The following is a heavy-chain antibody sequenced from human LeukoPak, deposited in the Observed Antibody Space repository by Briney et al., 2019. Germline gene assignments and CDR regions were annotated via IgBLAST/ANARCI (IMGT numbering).Heavy chain of an antibody. D-gene: IGHD1-1*01. CDR1: GGSISSSSYY. Sequence: SQTLSLTCTVSGGSISSSSYYWGWIRQPPGEGPEWIGSISYSGRTHYNPSLKSRVSISVDTSKNQFSLNLSSVTAADTAVYYCARKKTGATNGLDVWGQGTTVTVSS. V-gene: IGHV4-39*01. CDR3: ARKKTGATNGLDV. J-gene: IGHJ6*02. CDR2: ISYSGRT.